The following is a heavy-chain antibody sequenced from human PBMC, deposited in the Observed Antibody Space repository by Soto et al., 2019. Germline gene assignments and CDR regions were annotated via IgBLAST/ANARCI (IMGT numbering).Heavy chain of an antibody. CDR2: ISSSGSTI. J-gene: IGHJ1*01. D-gene: IGHD6-19*01. CDR3: ARGDFSIGGWSAEFFQH. V-gene: IGHV3-48*02. Sequence: EVQLVDSGGGLVQPGGSLRLSCAACGYTFRDDSMNWVRQAPGKGLEWVAYISSSGSTIFYADSVKGRFTISRDNAKNSLYLQMTSLRDEDTAVFYCARGDFSIGGWSAEFFQHWGQGTLVTFSS. CDR1: GYTFRDDS.